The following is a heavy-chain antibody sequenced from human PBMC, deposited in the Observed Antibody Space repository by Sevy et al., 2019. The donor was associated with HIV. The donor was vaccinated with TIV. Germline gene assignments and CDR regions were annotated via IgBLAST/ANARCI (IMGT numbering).Heavy chain of an antibody. Sequence: GGSLRLSCAASELTFSSHAMHWVRQAPGKGLEWVAVISSAGSNKYYADSVKGQFTISRDNPKNTLYLQMNSLRPEDTAVYYCTRDAGYSIAWSPSDYWGQGTLVTVSS. CDR3: TRDAGYSIAWSPSDY. J-gene: IGHJ4*02. CDR2: ISSAGSNK. D-gene: IGHD6-19*01. CDR1: ELTFSSHA. V-gene: IGHV3-30-3*01.